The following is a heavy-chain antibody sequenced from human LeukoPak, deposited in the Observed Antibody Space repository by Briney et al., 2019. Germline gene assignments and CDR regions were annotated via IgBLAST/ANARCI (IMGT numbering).Heavy chain of an antibody. CDR2: INPISGAT. V-gene: IGHV1-46*01. CDR3: ARLPYRDGVAQDY. CDR1: GYTFTRYY. Sequence: ASVKVSCKTSGYTFTRYYMQWARQAPGHGLEWMGIINPISGATDYAQKFQGRVTMTRDTSTSTVYMELSSLRSEDTAMYYCARLPYRDGVAQDYWGQGTLVTVSP. D-gene: IGHD3-16*02. J-gene: IGHJ4*02.